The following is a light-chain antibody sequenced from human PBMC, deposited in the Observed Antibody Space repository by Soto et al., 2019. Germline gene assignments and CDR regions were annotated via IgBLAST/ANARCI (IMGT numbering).Light chain of an antibody. CDR3: CSYAGSTAWV. CDR1: SNDVGSFAL. V-gene: IGLV2-23*01. CDR2: EGS. Sequence: QSVLTQPASVSGSPGQSITISCTGTSNDVGSFALVSWYQHHPGKAPKLMIYEGSRRPSGVSYRFSASKSGNTASLTISGLQAEDEADYYRCSYAGSTAWVFGGGTKVTVL. J-gene: IGLJ3*02.